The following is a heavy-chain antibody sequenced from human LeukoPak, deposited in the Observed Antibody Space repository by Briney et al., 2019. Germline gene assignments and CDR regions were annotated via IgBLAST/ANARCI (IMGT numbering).Heavy chain of an antibody. D-gene: IGHD3-22*01. CDR3: TTQRERGPPLRVEFDY. J-gene: IGHJ4*02. CDR1: GYTFSGYY. Sequence: ASVKVSCKASGYTFSGYYMHWVRQAPGQGLEWMGWINPNSGGTNYAQKFQGRVTMTSDTSISSAYMELGSLTSDDTAVYYCTTQRERGPPLRVEFDYWGQGALVTVSS. V-gene: IGHV1-2*02. CDR2: INPNSGGT.